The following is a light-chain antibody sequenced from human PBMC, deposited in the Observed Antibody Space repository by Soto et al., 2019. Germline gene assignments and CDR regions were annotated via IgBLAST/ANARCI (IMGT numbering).Light chain of an antibody. V-gene: IGKV3-20*01. CDR3: HEFGSSPPAFT. CDR1: QSVSTRY. J-gene: IGKJ2*01. CDR2: GAS. Sequence: ESMLTQSPGTLSLSPGERATLSCRASQSVSTRYFAWYQQKPGQAPRLHIYGASIRATGIPDRFSGSGSGTGFTLTISSLEPEDLAVYFCHEFGSSPPAFTFGQGTKLEI.